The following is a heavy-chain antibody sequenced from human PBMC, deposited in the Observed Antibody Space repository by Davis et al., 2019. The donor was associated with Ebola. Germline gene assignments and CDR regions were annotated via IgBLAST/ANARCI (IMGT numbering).Heavy chain of an antibody. Sequence: GESLKITCKGSGYSFTSYWIGWVRQMPGKGLEWMGIIYPGDSDTRYSPSFQGQVTISADKSISTAYLQWSSLKASDTAMYYCARHPPRYFTGGVCYKGGIDYWGQGTLVTVSS. CDR2: IYPGDSDT. J-gene: IGHJ4*02. CDR1: GYSFTSYW. D-gene: IGHD2-8*02. CDR3: ARHPPRYFTGGVCYKGGIDY. V-gene: IGHV5-51*01.